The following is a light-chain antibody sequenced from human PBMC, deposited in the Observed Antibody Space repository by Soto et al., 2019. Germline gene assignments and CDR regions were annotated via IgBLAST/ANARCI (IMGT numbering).Light chain of an antibody. CDR3: QQRRVWPLT. V-gene: IGKV3-11*01. Sequence: EIVLTQFPATLSLSPGDGATLSCRASQSVSSYLAWYQQKRGQAPRLLIYDSSPRATGVPARFSGSGSGTDFSLIISSLEPEDFAVYYCQQRRVWPLTFGGGTKVEIK. CDR2: DSS. CDR1: QSVSSY. J-gene: IGKJ4*02.